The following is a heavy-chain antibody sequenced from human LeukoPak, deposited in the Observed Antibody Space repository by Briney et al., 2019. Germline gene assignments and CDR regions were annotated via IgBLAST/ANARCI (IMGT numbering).Heavy chain of an antibody. D-gene: IGHD6-13*01. Sequence: ASVKVSCKASGYTFTSYDINWVRQATGQGLEWMGWMNPNNGNTNYAQKLQGRVTMTTDTSTSTAYMELRSLRSDDTAVYYCARDQPRIAGNFNWFDPWGQGTLVTVSS. V-gene: IGHV1-18*01. CDR1: GYTFTSYD. CDR2: MNPNNGNT. CDR3: ARDQPRIAGNFNWFDP. J-gene: IGHJ5*02.